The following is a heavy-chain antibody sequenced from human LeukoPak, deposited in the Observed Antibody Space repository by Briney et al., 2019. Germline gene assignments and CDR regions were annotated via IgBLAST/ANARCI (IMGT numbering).Heavy chain of an antibody. CDR1: GGSFSGYY. V-gene: IGHV4-59*01. D-gene: IGHD3-22*01. CDR3: AREAWYYYDSSGYNFDY. J-gene: IGHJ4*02. Sequence: SETLSLTCAVYGGSFSGYYWSWIRQPPGKGLEWIGYIYYSGCTNYNPSLKSRVTISVDTSKNQFSLKLSSVTAADTAVYYCAREAWYYYDSSGYNFDYWGQGTLVTVSS. CDR2: IYYSGCT.